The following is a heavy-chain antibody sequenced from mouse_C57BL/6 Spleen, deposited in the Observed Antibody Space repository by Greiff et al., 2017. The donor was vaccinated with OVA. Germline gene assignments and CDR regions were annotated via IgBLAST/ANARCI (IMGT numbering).Heavy chain of an antibody. J-gene: IGHJ3*01. CDR2: IDPSDSET. CDR3: ARRDYEGAWFAY. V-gene: IGHV1-52*01. D-gene: IGHD2-4*01. Sequence: QVQLQQPGAELVRPGSSVKLSCKASGYTFTSYWMHWVKQRPIQGLEWIGNIDPSDSETHYNQKFKDKATLTVDKSSSTAYMQLSSLTSEDSAVYYCARRDYEGAWFAYWGQGTLVTVSA. CDR1: GYTFTSYW.